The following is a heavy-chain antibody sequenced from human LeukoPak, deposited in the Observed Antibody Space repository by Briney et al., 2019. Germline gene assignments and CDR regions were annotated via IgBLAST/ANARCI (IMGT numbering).Heavy chain of an antibody. Sequence: PGGSLRLSCAASGFTFSSYAMRWVRQPPGKGLEYVSGISTNGGSTYYADSVKGRFTISRDNSKKTLFLQMGSLRAEDTAVYYCAKAKVAVAGTKLDYWGQGNLVTVSS. CDR2: ISTNGGST. D-gene: IGHD6-19*01. J-gene: IGHJ4*02. V-gene: IGHV3-64*02. CDR3: AKAKVAVAGTKLDY. CDR1: GFTFSSYA.